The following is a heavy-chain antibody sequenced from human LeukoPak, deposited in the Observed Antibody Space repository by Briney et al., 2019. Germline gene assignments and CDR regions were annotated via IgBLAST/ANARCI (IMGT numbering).Heavy chain of an antibody. CDR1: GYTFTSYY. CDR3: ASNYYYYGMDV. J-gene: IGHJ6*02. Sequence: ASVKVSCKASGYTFTSYYMHWVRQAPGQGLEWMGIINPSGGSTSYAQKFQGRVTMTRDTSTSTAYMELSSLKSEDTAVYYCASNYYYYGMDVWGQGTTVTVSS. V-gene: IGHV1-46*01. CDR2: INPSGGST.